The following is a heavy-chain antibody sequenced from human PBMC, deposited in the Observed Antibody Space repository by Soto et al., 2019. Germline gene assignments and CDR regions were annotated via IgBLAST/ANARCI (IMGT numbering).Heavy chain of an antibody. CDR2: ISGSGAYT. CDR1: GLTFSSYA. CDR3: AKYGCSSTACQCDY. Sequence: GWSLRLSCAASGLTFSSYAMTWVRQAPGKGLEWVSAISGSGAYTYYANSVKGRFTISRDNSKNTLYLQLNSLRAEDTAVYYCAKYGCSSTACQCDYWGQGTRVTVSS. D-gene: IGHD2-2*01. V-gene: IGHV3-23*01. J-gene: IGHJ4*02.